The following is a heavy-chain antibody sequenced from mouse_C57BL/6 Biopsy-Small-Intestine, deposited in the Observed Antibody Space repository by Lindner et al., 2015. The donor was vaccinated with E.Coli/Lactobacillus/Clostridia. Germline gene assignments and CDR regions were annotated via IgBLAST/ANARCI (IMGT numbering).Heavy chain of an antibody. D-gene: IGHD2-5*01. CDR2: ISDGGSYT. CDR1: GFTFSSYA. Sequence: VQLQEVWGGLVKPGGSLKLSCAASGFTFSSYAMSWVRQTPEKRLEWVATISDGGSYTYYRDSVKGRFTISRDNAKNNLYLQMSHLKSEDTAMYYCARWAAYYSNPYAMDYWGQGTSVTVSS. V-gene: IGHV5-4*01. J-gene: IGHJ4*01. CDR3: ARWAAYYSNPYAMDY.